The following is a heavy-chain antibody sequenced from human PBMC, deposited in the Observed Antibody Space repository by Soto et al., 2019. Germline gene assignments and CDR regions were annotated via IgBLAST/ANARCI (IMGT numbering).Heavy chain of an antibody. D-gene: IGHD3-22*01. CDR3: ARGNFYDSSGYYYFDYYYYGMDV. CDR1: GGSFSGYY. CDR2: INHSGST. J-gene: IGHJ6*02. V-gene: IGHV4-34*01. Sequence: PSETLSLTCAVYGGSFSGYYWSWIRQPPGKGLEWIGEINHSGSTNYNPSLKSRVTISIDTSKNQFSLKLSSVTAADTAVYFCARGNFYDSSGYYYFDYYYYGMDVWGQGTTVTVSS.